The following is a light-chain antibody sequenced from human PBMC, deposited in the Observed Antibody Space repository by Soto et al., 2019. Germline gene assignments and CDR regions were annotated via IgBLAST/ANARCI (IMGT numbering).Light chain of an antibody. CDR1: SSDVGGYNY. V-gene: IGLV2-14*01. CDR2: EVS. CDR3: SSYTSSSTPVV. J-gene: IGLJ2*01. Sequence: QSALTQPASVSGSPGQSITISCTGTSSDVGGYNYVSWYQQHPGKAPKLMIYEVSNRPSGVSNRFSGSKSGNTASLTISGLQADDEADYCCSSYTSSSTPVVFGGGTKVTVL.